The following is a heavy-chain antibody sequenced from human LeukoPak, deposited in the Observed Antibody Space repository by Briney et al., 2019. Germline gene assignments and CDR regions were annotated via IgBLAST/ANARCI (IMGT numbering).Heavy chain of an antibody. CDR1: GFIFDDYG. CDR3: ARDVLAYCGGDCYSGNDY. V-gene: IGHV3-33*08. CDR2: IWYDGSNK. D-gene: IGHD2-21*02. J-gene: IGHJ4*02. Sequence: GGSLRLSCATSGFIFDDYGMSWVRQAPGKGLEWVAVIWYDGSNKYYAGSVKGRFTISRDNSKNTLYLQMNSLRAEDTAVYYCARDVLAYCGGDCYSGNDYWGQGTLVTVSS.